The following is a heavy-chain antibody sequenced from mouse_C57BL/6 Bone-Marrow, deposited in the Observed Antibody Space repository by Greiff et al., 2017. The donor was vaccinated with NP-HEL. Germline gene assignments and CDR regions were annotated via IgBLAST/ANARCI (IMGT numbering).Heavy chain of an antibody. CDR3: ARSGGLTGTEDY. Sequence: QVQLQQPGAELVKPGASVKMSCKASGYTFTSYWITWVKQRPGQGLEWIGDIYPGSGSTNYNEKFKSTATLTVDTSSSTAYRQLSSLTSEDSAVYYCARSGGLTGTEDYWGQGTTLTVSS. CDR1: GYTFTSYW. V-gene: IGHV1-55*01. CDR2: IYPGSGST. J-gene: IGHJ2*01. D-gene: IGHD4-1*01.